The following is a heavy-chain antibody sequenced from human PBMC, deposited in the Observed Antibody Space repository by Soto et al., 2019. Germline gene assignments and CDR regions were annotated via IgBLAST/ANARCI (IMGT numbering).Heavy chain of an antibody. CDR1: GYSFTGHY. J-gene: IGHJ6*02. V-gene: IGHV1-2*02. CDR2: VNLNTGGT. CDR3: ARDPSSFLGRVYGMDV. Sequence: ASVKVSCKASGYSFTGHYMHWVRRAPGRGLEWMGWVNLNTGGTDYAQEFQGRVTMTTATSIRTVYLEVTGLKFDDTAIYYCARDPSSFLGRVYGMDVWGQGTMVTVSS.